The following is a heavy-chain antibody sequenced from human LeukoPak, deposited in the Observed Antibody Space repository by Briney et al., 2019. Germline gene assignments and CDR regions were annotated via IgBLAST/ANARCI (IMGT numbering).Heavy chain of an antibody. CDR1: GFTFSDYA. Sequence: PGGSLRLSCAASGFTFSDYAMHWVRQAPGKGLEYVSAISTDGRGTYYANSVKGRFTISRDNSKNTPYLQMGSLRVEDMAVYYCATYFDSSYGYWGQGTLVTVSS. CDR2: ISTDGRGT. D-gene: IGHD3-22*01. J-gene: IGHJ4*02. CDR3: ATYFDSSYGY. V-gene: IGHV3-64*01.